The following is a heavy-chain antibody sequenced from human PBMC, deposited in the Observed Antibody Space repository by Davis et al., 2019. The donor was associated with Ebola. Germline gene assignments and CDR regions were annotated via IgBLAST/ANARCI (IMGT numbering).Heavy chain of an antibody. Sequence: SETLSLTCAVSGGSISSGGYSWSWIRQPPGKGLEWIGYIYHSGSTYYNPSLKSRVTISVDRSKNQFSLKLSSVIAADTAVYYCARGYYDGRGWFDPWGQGTLVTVSS. CDR1: GGSISSGGYS. CDR2: IYHSGST. CDR3: ARGYYDGRGWFDP. J-gene: IGHJ5*02. D-gene: IGHD3-3*01. V-gene: IGHV4-30-2*01.